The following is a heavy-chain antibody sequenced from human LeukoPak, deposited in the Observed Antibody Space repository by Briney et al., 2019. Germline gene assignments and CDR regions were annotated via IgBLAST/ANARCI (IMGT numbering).Heavy chain of an antibody. J-gene: IGHJ4*02. CDR1: GFTFSSYS. D-gene: IGHD3-10*01. V-gene: IGHV3-21*01. Sequence: GGSLILSCAASGFTFSSYSMNWVRQAPGKGLEWVSSISSSSSYIYYADSVNGRFTISRDNAKNSLYLQMNILRAEDTAVYDCARGRWFEYAEDYWGQGTMVTVSS. CDR3: ARGRWFEYAEDY. CDR2: ISSSSSYI.